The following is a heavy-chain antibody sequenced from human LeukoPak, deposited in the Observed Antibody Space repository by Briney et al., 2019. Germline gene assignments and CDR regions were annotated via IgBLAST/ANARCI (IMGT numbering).Heavy chain of an antibody. CDR1: GGSFSGYY. J-gene: IGHJ6*02. CDR3: ARGLYTTYDFWRSHYYGMDV. CDR2: INHSGST. V-gene: IGHV4-34*01. Sequence: SETLSLTCAVYGGSFSGYYWSWIRQPPGKGLEWIGEINHSGSTSYNPSLKSRVTISVDTSKNRFSLKLSSVTAADTAVYYCARGLYTTYDFWRSHYYGMDVWGQGTTVTVSS. D-gene: IGHD3-3*01.